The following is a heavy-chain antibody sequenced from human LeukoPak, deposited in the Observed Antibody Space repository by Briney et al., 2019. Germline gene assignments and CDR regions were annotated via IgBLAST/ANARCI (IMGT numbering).Heavy chain of an antibody. V-gene: IGHV1-69*13. CDR2: IIPIFGTA. D-gene: IGHD3-10*01. J-gene: IGHJ3*02. CDR1: GGTFSSYA. CDR3: ARTREWSYYGSGHHDAFDI. Sequence: PVKVSCKASGGTFSSYAISWVRQAPGQGLEWMGGIIPIFGTANYAQKFQGRVTITADESTSTAYMELSSLRSEDTAVYYCARTREWSYYGSGHHDAFDIWGQGTMVTVSS.